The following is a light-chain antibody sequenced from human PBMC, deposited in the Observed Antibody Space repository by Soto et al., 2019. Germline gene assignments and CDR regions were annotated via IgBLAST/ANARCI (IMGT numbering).Light chain of an antibody. J-gene: IGKJ4*01. CDR2: ATS. CDR1: QAVGAY. Sequence: VIWLTQSPSLVSASTGDRVTISCRMSQAVGAYLAWYQQKPGKAPKLLIYATSTLQSGVPSRFSGSGSGTDFTLTISNLQSEEFATYYCQKYDSLPRTFGGGTRVEV. V-gene: IGKV1D-8*01. CDR3: QKYDSLPRT.